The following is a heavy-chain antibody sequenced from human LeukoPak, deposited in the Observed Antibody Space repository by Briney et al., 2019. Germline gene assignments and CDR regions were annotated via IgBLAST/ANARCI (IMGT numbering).Heavy chain of an antibody. CDR2: IRSDGTDK. Sequence: GGSLRLSCGASGFTFSTYGMHWVRQAPGKGPEWVAFIRSDGTDKYYVDSVKGRFTISRDNSKNTLYLQMNSLRPEDTALYYCAKDGDTGGYSYFDYWGQGTLVTVSS. CDR3: AKDGDTGGYSYFDY. D-gene: IGHD3-22*01. V-gene: IGHV3-30*02. CDR1: GFTFSTYG. J-gene: IGHJ4*02.